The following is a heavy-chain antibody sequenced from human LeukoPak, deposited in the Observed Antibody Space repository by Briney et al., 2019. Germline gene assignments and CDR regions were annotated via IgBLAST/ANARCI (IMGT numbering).Heavy chain of an antibody. D-gene: IGHD2-2*01. J-gene: IGHJ5*02. V-gene: IGHV4-34*01. Sequence: PWETLSLTCAVYGGSFSGYYWSWIRQPPGKGLEWIGEINHSGSTNYNPSLKSRVTISVDTSKNQFSLKLSSVTAADTAVYYCARRGGYCSSTSCFNWFDPWGQGTLVTVSS. CDR2: INHSGST. CDR1: GGSFSGYY. CDR3: ARRGGYCSSTSCFNWFDP.